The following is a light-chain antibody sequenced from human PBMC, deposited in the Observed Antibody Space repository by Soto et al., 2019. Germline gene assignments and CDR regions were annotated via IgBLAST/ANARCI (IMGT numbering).Light chain of an antibody. J-gene: IGKJ1*01. V-gene: IGKV3-15*01. CDR2: DAS. CDR1: QSVSSN. CDR3: KQFNNXPRP. Sequence: EIAMTQSPATLSVSPGERATLSFRAIQSVSSNLSSYQQKPVQAPSLLIYDASTRATGIPARFSGSGSGTEFTLTISSLQSEDFAVYYFKQFNNXPRPCGQGTQV.